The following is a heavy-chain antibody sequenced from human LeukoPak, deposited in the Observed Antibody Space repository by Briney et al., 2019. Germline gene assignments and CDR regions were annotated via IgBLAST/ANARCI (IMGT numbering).Heavy chain of an antibody. Sequence: GGSLRLSCAASGFTLTTNYMTWARQAPGKGLERVSVIYISGNTYYTDSVKGRFTFSRDNSKNTLYLQMNSLRPEDTAVYYCARDHMRGYIFMDVWGKGTTVTVSS. D-gene: IGHD3-3*01. J-gene: IGHJ6*03. CDR1: GFTLTTNY. CDR3: ARDHMRGYIFMDV. V-gene: IGHV3-66*03. CDR2: IYISGNT.